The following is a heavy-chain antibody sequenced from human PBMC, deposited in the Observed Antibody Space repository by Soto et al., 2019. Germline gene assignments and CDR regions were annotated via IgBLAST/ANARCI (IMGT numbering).Heavy chain of an antibody. J-gene: IGHJ3*02. CDR2: IYPGDSDT. CDR3: ARHTKSFDSNYAFDI. V-gene: IGHV5-51*01. Sequence: GESLKISCKGSGYSFTSYWIGWVRQMPGKGLEWMGIIYPGDSDTRYSPSFQGQVTISADKSISTAYLQWSSLKASDTAMYYCARHTKSFDSNYAFDIWGQGTMVTVSS. CDR1: GYSFTSYW. D-gene: IGHD4-4*01.